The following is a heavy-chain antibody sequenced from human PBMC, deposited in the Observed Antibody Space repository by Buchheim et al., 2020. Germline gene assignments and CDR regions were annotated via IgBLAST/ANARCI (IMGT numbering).Heavy chain of an antibody. D-gene: IGHD5-18*01. Sequence: EVQLLESGGGLVQPGGSLRLSCAASGFTFSSYAMSWVRQAPGKGLEWVSAISGSGGSTYYADSVKGRFTLSRDTSKNTLYLPMNSLRAEDTAVYYCAKDLGAGYSYGYAPFDYWGQGTL. J-gene: IGHJ4*02. CDR2: ISGSGGST. CDR3: AKDLGAGYSYGYAPFDY. CDR1: GFTFSSYA. V-gene: IGHV3-23*01.